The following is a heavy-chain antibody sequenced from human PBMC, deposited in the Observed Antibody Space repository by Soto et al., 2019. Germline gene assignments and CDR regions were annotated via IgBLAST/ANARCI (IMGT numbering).Heavy chain of an antibody. CDR3: ARDISGTMIVVVTGAFDI. CDR2: INPSGGST. V-gene: IGHV1-46*01. D-gene: IGHD3-22*01. J-gene: IGHJ3*02. Sequence: ASVKVSCKASGYTFTGYYMHWVRQAPGQGLEWMGIINPSGGSTSYAQKFQGRVTMTRDTSTSTVYMELSSLRSEDTAVYYCARDISGTMIVVVTGAFDIWGQGTMVTVSS. CDR1: GYTFTGYY.